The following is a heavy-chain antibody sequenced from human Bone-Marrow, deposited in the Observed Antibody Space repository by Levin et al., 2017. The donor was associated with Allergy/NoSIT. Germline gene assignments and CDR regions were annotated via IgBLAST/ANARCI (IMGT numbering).Heavy chain of an antibody. V-gene: IGHV4-31*03. CDR2: IYYSGST. CDR3: ARVQLVRQIDY. Sequence: PSETLSLTCTVSGGSISSGGYYWSWIRQHPGRGLEWIGYIYYSGSTYYNPSLKSRVTISVDTSKNQFSLKLSSVTAADTAVYYCARVQLVRQIDYWGQGTLVTVSS. D-gene: IGHD6-13*01. J-gene: IGHJ4*02. CDR1: GGSISSGGYY.